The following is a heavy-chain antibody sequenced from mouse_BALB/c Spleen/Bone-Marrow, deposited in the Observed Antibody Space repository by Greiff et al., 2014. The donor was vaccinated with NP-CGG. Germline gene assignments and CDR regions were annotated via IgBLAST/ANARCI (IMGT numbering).Heavy chain of an antibody. CDR1: GYTFTYYT. CDR3: ARGGTRYYFDY. J-gene: IGHJ2*01. D-gene: IGHD3-3*01. Sequence: VQLQQSGAEVARPGASVKMSCKASGYTFTYYTMQWVKQRTGQGLEWIGYINPSSGSANYNQNFKDKATLTADKSSSTAYMQLTSLTPEDSAVYYCARGGTRYYFDYWGQGTTLTVSS. V-gene: IGHV1-4*01. CDR2: INPSSGSA.